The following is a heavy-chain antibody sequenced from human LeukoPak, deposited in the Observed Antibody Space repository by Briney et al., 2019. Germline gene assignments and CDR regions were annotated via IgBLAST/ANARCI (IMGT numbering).Heavy chain of an antibody. CDR3: ARSKYCSAGSCHPLDY. V-gene: IGHV3-33*01. D-gene: IGHD2-15*01. CDR1: GFTFSTYG. CDR2: IWYDGTNK. Sequence: GRSLRLSCAASGFTFSTYGMHWVRQAPGKGLEWVAVIWYDGTNKNYADSVKGRFTISRDSSKNTLYLQMNSLRAVDTAVYYCARSKYCSAGSCHPLDYWGQGTLVTVSS. J-gene: IGHJ4*02.